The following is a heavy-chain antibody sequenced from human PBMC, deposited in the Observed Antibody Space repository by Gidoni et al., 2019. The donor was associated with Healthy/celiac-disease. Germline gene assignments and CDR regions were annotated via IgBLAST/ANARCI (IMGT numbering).Heavy chain of an antibody. D-gene: IGHD4-17*01. CDR3: ARDDAQSKIRAFDY. CDR1: GFTFSSYS. V-gene: IGHV3-48*01. CDR2: ISSSSSTI. J-gene: IGHJ4*02. Sequence: EVQLVESGGGLVQPGGSLRLSCAASGFTFSSYSMNWVRQAPGKGLEWVSYISSSSSTIYYADSVKGRFTISRDNAKNSLYLQMNSLRAEDTAVYYCARDDAQSKIRAFDYWGQGTLVTVSS.